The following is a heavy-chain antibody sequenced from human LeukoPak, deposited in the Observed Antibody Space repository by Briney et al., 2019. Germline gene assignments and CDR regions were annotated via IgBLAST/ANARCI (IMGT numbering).Heavy chain of an antibody. CDR2: MNEYSTTI. Sequence: GGSLRLSCAASGFPFNRFWMHWVRQAPGKGLVWVSDMNEYSTTIRYADSVKGRFTISRDNAKSILYLQMNNLRAEDTAMYFCARGGVNPVDNWGQGTLVTVSS. V-gene: IGHV3-74*01. D-gene: IGHD1-14*01. CDR1: GFPFNRFW. CDR3: ARGGVNPVDN. J-gene: IGHJ4*02.